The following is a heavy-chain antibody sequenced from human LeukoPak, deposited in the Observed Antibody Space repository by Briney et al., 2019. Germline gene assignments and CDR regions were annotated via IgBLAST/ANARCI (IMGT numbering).Heavy chain of an antibody. Sequence: SETLSLTCTVSGGSISSSSYYWGWIRQPPGKGLEWIGYIYYSGSTYYNPSLKSRVTISVDTSKNQFSLKLSSVTAADTAVYYCARDGLDPAMAPDYWGQGTLVTVSS. CDR2: IYYSGST. V-gene: IGHV4-39*07. J-gene: IGHJ4*02. D-gene: IGHD5-18*01. CDR1: GGSISSSSYY. CDR3: ARDGLDPAMAPDY.